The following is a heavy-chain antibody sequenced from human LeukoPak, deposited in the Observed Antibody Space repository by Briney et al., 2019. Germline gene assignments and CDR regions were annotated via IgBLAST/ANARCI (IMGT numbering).Heavy chain of an antibody. CDR2: IYHSGST. CDR1: GYSISSGYY. V-gene: IGHV4-38-2*02. CDR3: ASGGLVGATDY. D-gene: IGHD1-26*01. J-gene: IGHJ4*02. Sequence: SETVSLTCTVSGYSISSGYYWGWIRQPPGKGLEWIGSIYHSGSTYYNPSLKSRVTISVDTSKNQFSLKLSSVTTADTAVYYCASGGLVGATDYWGQGTLVTVSS.